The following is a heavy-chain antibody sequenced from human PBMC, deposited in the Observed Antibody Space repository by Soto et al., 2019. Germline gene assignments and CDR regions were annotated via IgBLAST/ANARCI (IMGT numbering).Heavy chain of an antibody. D-gene: IGHD4-4*01. CDR3: ARGWGSRLQYYNWFDP. J-gene: IGHJ5*02. CDR2: IYHSGST. V-gene: IGHV4-4*02. Sequence: SETLSLTCAVSSGSISSSNWWSWVRQPPGKGLEWIGEIYHSGSTNYNPSLKSRVTISVDKSKNQFSLKLSSVTAADTAVYYCARGWGSRLQYYNWFDPWGQGTLVTVSS. CDR1: SGSISSSNW.